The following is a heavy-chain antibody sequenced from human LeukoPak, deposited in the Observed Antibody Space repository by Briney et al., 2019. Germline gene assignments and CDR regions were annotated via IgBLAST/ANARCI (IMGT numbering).Heavy chain of an antibody. J-gene: IGHJ4*02. D-gene: IGHD1-26*01. CDR3: AKDLGSYGSYFDY. CDR1: GFTFTTYG. V-gene: IGHV3-30*18. CDR2: ISFDGSEK. Sequence: GGSLRLSCAVSGFTFTTYGMHWVRQAPGKGLEWVALISFDGSEKYYSDSVKGRFTISRDNSKNTLYLQMNSLRAEDTAVYYCAKDLGSYGSYFDYWGQGTLVTVSS.